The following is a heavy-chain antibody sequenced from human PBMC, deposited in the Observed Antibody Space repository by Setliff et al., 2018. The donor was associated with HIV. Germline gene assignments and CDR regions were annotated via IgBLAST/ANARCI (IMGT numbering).Heavy chain of an antibody. V-gene: IGHV1-46*01. CDR2: VYPSDGST. CDR1: GYTFTSYY. J-gene: IGHJ3*02. Sequence: ASVKVSCKASGYTFTSYYMHWVRQAPGQGLEWMGMVYPSDGSTSYAQKFQGRVTMTRDTSTSTIYMELHSLTSEDTAVYYCARDNTAFDIWGQGTMVTVSS. CDR3: ARDNTAFDI. D-gene: IGHD2-2*02.